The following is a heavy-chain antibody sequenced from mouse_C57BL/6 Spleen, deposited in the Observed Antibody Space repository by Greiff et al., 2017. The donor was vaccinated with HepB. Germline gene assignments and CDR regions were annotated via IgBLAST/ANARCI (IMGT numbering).Heavy chain of an antibody. V-gene: IGHV5-17*01. CDR1: GFTFSDYG. Sequence: EVMLVESGGGLVKPGGSLKLSCAASGFTFSDYGMHWVRQAPEKGLEWVAYISSGSSTIYYADTVTGRFTISRDNAKNTLFLQMTMLRSEDTAMYYCARSHYSNYYFDYWGQGTTLTVSS. J-gene: IGHJ2*01. D-gene: IGHD2-5*01. CDR2: ISSGSSTI. CDR3: ARSHYSNYYFDY.